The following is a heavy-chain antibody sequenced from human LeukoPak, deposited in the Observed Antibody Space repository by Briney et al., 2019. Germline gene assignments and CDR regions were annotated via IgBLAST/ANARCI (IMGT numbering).Heavy chain of an antibody. CDR1: LFSFITYL. D-gene: IGHD3-16*01. V-gene: IGHV3-7*01. CDR2: IKQDGSEI. Sequence: GALRLSRAASLFSFITYLMISFRQSPGNPREGVGNIKQDGSEIYYVDSVKGRFIISRENAKKSLYLQMSSLRAEDTAVYYCTRGGRLHPQSPYWGQGNLVTVSS. J-gene: IGHJ4*02. CDR3: TRGGRLHPQSPY.